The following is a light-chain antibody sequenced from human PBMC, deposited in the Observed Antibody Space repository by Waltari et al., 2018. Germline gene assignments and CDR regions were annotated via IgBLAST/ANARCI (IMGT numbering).Light chain of an antibody. CDR3: QQYNNWPPLYT. CDR1: QSISTN. CDR2: DTS. V-gene: IGKV3-15*01. Sequence: PATLSMSPGERATLSCRASQSISTNLAWYQQRPGQAPRLLIYDTSTRATGIPVKFSGSGSGTEFTLTISDLQPEDFAVYYCQQYNNWPPLYTFGQGTKLDIK. J-gene: IGKJ2*01.